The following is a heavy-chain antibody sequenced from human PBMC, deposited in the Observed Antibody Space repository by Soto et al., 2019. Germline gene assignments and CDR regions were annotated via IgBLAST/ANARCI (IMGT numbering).Heavy chain of an antibody. Sequence: QVQLVQSGAEEKKPGASVKVSCKASGYTFTAYAMHWVRQAPGQRLEWMGWINAGNGNTKYSQKFQGKVTITRDTSASTAYMELSSLRSEDTAVYYCARAVAVPADFDYWGQGTLVTVSS. V-gene: IGHV1-3*05. D-gene: IGHD6-19*01. CDR1: GYTFTAYA. J-gene: IGHJ4*02. CDR3: ARAVAVPADFDY. CDR2: INAGNGNT.